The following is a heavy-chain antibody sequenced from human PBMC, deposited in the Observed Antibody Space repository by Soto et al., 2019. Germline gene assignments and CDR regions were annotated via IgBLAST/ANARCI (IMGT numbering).Heavy chain of an antibody. CDR3: AKESLGVMVRGVIIVP. Sequence: GGSLRLSCAASGFTFSSYAMSWVRQAPGKGLEWVSAISGSGGSTYYADSVKGRFTISRDNSKNTLYLQMNSLRAEDTAVYYCAKESLGVMVRGVIIVPWGQGTLVTVSS. CDR2: ISGSGGST. CDR1: GFTFSSYA. J-gene: IGHJ5*02. V-gene: IGHV3-23*01. D-gene: IGHD3-10*01.